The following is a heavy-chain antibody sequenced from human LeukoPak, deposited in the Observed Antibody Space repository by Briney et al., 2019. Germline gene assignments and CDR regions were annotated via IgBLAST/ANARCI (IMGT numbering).Heavy chain of an antibody. CDR3: AKDISGWYGSFAFDI. V-gene: IGHV3-48*01. Sequence: GGSLRLSCAASGFTFGSFGMNWVRQAPGRGLEWVSYISSSGNAIYYAESVKGRFTISRDNARNTLYLQMNSLRAEDTAVYYCAKDISGWYGSFAFDIWGQGTMVTVSS. CDR2: ISSSGNAI. J-gene: IGHJ3*02. CDR1: GFTFGSFG. D-gene: IGHD6-19*01.